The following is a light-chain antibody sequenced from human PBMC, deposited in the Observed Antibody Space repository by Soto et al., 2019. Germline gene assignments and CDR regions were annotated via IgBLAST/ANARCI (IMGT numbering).Light chain of an antibody. Sequence: ESVLTQSPGTLSLSPGERATLSFRASHSVSSTYVAWYQQRPGQAPRLLIYGASSRATGIPDRFSGSGSGTDFTLTISRLEPEDFAVYYCQQYSGILTFGGGTKVDIK. CDR3: QQYSGILT. CDR2: GAS. J-gene: IGKJ4*01. V-gene: IGKV3-20*01. CDR1: HSVSSTY.